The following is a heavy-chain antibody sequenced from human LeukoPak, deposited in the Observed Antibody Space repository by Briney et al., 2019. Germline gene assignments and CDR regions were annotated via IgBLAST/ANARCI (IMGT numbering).Heavy chain of an antibody. CDR2: MYTGGTT. CDR3: SKDESTSGGGLAA. CDR1: GFTVSGTH. Sequence: GGSLRLSCAASGFTVSGTHMSWARHARAKGLEWVSAMYTGGTTYFADSVKGRFTISRDNPRNTLFLHMSSLRADDTAVYYCSKDESTSGGGLAAWGEGTLVTVSS. D-gene: IGHD3-16*01. V-gene: IGHV3-53*01. J-gene: IGHJ4*02.